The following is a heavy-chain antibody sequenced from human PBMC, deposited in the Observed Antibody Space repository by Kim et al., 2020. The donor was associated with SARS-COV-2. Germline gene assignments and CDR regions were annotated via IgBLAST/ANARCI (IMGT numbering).Heavy chain of an antibody. J-gene: IGHJ4*02. V-gene: IGHV5-51*01. CDR3: ATGGYCSGGTCYFFPDY. D-gene: IGHD2-15*01. CDR2: IYPGDSDT. CDR1: GYSFTTYW. Sequence: GESLKISCKGSGYSFTTYWIGWVRQMPGKGLEWMGSIYPGDSDTRYRPSFQGQVTISADKSINTAYLQWSSLKASDTAMYYCATGGYCSGGTCYFFPDYWGQGTLVTVSS.